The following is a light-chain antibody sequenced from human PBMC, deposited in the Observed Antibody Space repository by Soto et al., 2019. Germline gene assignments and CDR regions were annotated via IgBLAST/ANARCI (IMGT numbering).Light chain of an antibody. CDR1: QNVDTNY. Sequence: PGERATLSCSASQNVDTNYLAWYQQKPGQAPRIIIFGASGRATCIPDRFSGSGSGTDFTLTISRLEPEDFAVYYCQQYGSLSWTFGQGTKVDI. CDR2: GAS. J-gene: IGKJ1*01. V-gene: IGKV3-20*01. CDR3: QQYGSLSWT.